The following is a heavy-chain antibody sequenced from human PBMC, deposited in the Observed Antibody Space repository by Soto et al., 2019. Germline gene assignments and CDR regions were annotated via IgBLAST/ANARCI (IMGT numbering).Heavy chain of an antibody. V-gene: IGHV3-23*01. CDR3: AKDAVPYNGKWDWFDS. J-gene: IGHJ5*01. D-gene: IGHD1-20*01. CDR2: IGGLGSDT. CDR1: RFRFSDFA. Sequence: DVQLLESGGGLVQLGGSLTLSCAASRFRFSDFAMSWVRQAPGKGLEWVSSIGGLGSDTYYADPVKGRFTISRDNSKSTLYLQMDGLRDEDTAVYYCAKDAVPYNGKWDWFDSWGQGTLVIVS.